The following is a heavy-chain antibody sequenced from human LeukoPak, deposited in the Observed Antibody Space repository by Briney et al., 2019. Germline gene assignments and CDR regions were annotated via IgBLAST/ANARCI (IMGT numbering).Heavy chain of an antibody. D-gene: IGHD3-10*01. CDR3: ATVYYYGSGSFQYNWFDP. V-gene: IGHV1-18*01. CDR1: GYTFTSYG. Sequence: ASVKVSCKASGYTFTSYGISWVRQAPGQGLEWMGWISAYNGNTNYAQKLQGRVTMTTDTSTSTAYMELRSLRSEDTAVYYCATVYYYGSGSFQYNWFDPWGQGTLVTVSS. CDR2: ISAYNGNT. J-gene: IGHJ5*02.